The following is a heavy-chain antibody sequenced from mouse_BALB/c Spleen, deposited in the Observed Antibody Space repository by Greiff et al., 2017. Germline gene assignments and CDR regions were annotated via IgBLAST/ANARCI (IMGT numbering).Heavy chain of an antibody. J-gene: IGHJ2*01. CDR1: GFNIKDTY. CDR3: ANDYDVPLDY. V-gene: IGHV14-3*02. D-gene: IGHD2-4*01. CDR2: IDPANGNT. Sequence: DVQLQESGAELVKPGASVKLSCTASGFNIKDTYMHWVKQRPEQGLEWIGRIDPANGNTKYDPKFQGKATITADTSSNTAYLQLSSLTSEDTAVYYCANDYDVPLDYWGQGTTLTVAS.